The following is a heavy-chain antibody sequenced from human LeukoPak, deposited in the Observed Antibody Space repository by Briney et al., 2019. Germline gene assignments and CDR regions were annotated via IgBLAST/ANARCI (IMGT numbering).Heavy chain of an antibody. J-gene: IGHJ5*02. CDR2: IYYSGST. Sequence: SETLSLTCTVSGGSISSYYWSWIQQPPGKGLEWIGYIYYSGSTNYNPSLKSRVTISVDTSKNQFSLKLSSVTAADTAVYYCARESTPNYCSSTSCYTNWFDPWGQGTLVTVSS. D-gene: IGHD2-2*02. CDR1: GGSISSYY. CDR3: ARESTPNYCSSTSCYTNWFDP. V-gene: IGHV4-59*01.